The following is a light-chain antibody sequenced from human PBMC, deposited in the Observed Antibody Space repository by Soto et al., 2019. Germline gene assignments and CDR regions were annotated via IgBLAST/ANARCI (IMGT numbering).Light chain of an antibody. V-gene: IGKV3-15*01. J-gene: IGKJ4*01. CDR1: QSVSSN. CDR3: QPYNNWPLT. CDR2: DTS. Sequence: EIVMTQSPATLSVSPGERATLSCRASQSVSSNLAWYQQKPGQTPRLLIYDTSTRATGVPTRFSGSRSGAEFTLTTNSLQSEDFAVYYCQPYNNWPLTFGGGTKVDI.